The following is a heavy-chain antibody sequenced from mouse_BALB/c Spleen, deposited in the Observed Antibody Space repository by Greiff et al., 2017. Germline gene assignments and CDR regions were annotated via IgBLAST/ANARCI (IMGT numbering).Heavy chain of an antibody. J-gene: IGHJ4*01. Sequence: ESGPGLVKPSQSLSLTCSVTGYSITSGYYWNWIRQFPGNKLEWMGYISYDGSNNYNPSLKNRISITRDTSKNQFFLKLNSVTTEDTATYYCARASSSYAMDYWGQGTSVTVSS. CDR1: GYSITSGYY. CDR2: ISYDGSN. CDR3: ARASSSYAMDY. V-gene: IGHV3-6*02.